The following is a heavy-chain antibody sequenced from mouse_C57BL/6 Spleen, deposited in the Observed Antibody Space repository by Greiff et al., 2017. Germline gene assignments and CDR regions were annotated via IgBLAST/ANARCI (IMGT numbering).Heavy chain of an antibody. D-gene: IGHD1-1*01. Sequence: VQLQQPGAELVKPGASVKLSCKASGYTFTSYWMQWVKQRPGQGLEWIGEIDPSDSYTNYNQKFKGKATLTVDTSSSTAYMQLSSLTSEDSAVYYCAGSSNYYAMDYWGQGTSVTVSS. V-gene: IGHV1-50*01. CDR2: IDPSDSYT. J-gene: IGHJ4*01. CDR1: GYTFTSYW. CDR3: AGSSNYYAMDY.